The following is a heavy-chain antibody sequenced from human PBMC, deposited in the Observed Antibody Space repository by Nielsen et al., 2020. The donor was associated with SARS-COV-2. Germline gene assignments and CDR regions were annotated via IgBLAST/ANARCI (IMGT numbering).Heavy chain of an antibody. Sequence: SETLSLTCSVSGDSISTINYYWGWIRQPPGKGLEWIGNVYYRGSTHYNPSLKSRVTIFVDTSKNQFSLKLSSMTAADTALYYCARRSSGGYSRRFFDFWGQGNLVTVSS. CDR1: GDSISTINYY. V-gene: IGHV4-39*01. J-gene: IGHJ4*02. CDR2: VYYRGST. CDR3: ARRSSGGYSRRFFDF. D-gene: IGHD3-22*01.